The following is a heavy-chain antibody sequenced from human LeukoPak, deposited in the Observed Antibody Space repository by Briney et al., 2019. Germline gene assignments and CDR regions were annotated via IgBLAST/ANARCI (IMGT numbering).Heavy chain of an antibody. CDR1: GFTFSNYA. CDR3: AKPTVRYTYGPFDH. D-gene: IGHD5-18*01. CDR2: ISRSGDTT. V-gene: IGHV3-23*01. J-gene: IGHJ4*02. Sequence: PGGSLRLSCAASGFTFSNYAMSWVRQAPGKGLEWVSAISRSGDTTYYADSVKGRFTISRDNSKNTLYLQMNSLRADDTAVFYCAKPTVRYTYGPFDHWGPGILVIVSS.